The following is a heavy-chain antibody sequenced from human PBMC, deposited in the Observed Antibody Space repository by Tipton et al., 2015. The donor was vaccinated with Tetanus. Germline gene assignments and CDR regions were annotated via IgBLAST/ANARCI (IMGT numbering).Heavy chain of an antibody. V-gene: IGHV3-48*01. Sequence: SLRLSCAASGFTFSSYSMNWVRQAPGKGLEWVSYISSSSSTIYYADSVKGRFTISRDNAKNSLYLQMNSLRAEDTAVYYCARDSGAPYYDILTGYEIDAFDIWGQGTMVTVSS. CDR3: ARDSGAPYYDILTGYEIDAFDI. J-gene: IGHJ3*02. CDR1: GFTFSSYS. CDR2: ISSSSSTI. D-gene: IGHD3-9*01.